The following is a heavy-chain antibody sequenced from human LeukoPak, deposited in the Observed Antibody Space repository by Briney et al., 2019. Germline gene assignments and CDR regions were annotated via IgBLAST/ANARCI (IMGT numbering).Heavy chain of an antibody. CDR2: ITDAVGST. Sequence: GGSLRLSCAASGFTFSSSSISWVRQAPGKGLEWVSAITDAVGSTHYADSVKGRFTISSDNSKNTVYLQMNSLRPEDTAVYYCAKEIFSGLLYIDYWGQGTLVTVSS. CDR3: AKEIFSGLLYIDY. J-gene: IGHJ4*02. CDR1: GFTFSSSS. V-gene: IGHV3-23*01. D-gene: IGHD5-12*01.